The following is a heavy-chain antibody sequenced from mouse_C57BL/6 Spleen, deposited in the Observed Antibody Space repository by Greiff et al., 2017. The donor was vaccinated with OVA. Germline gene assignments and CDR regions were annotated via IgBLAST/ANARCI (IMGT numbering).Heavy chain of an antibody. D-gene: IGHD4-1*01. J-gene: IGHJ1*03. CDR2: IYPGDGDT. CDR1: GYAFSSYW. V-gene: IGHV1-80*01. CDR3: ARMTGSDWYVDV. Sequence: QVQLQQSGAELVKPGASVKISCKASGYAFSSYWMNWVKQRPGKGLEWIGQIYPGDGDTNYNGKFKGKATLTADKSSSTAYMQLSSLTSEDSAVYFCARMTGSDWYVDVWGTGTTVTVSS.